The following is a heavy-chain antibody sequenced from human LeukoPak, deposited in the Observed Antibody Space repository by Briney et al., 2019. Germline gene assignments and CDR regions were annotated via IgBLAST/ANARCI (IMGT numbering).Heavy chain of an antibody. Sequence: SETLSLTCTVSGASISSYYWSWIRQPAGKGLEWVGRIYTSGRINYNPSLKSRVTMSVDTSKNQFSLKLSSVTAADTAVYYCARENAYGSGSYYNGDSWFDPWGQGTLVTVSS. CDR3: ARENAYGSGSYYNGDSWFDP. J-gene: IGHJ5*02. CDR1: GASISSYY. D-gene: IGHD3-10*01. V-gene: IGHV4-4*07. CDR2: IYTSGRI.